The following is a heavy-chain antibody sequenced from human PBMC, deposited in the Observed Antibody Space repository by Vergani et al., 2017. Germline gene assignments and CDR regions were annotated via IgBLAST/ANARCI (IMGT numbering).Heavy chain of an antibody. V-gene: IGHV4-59*11. CDR1: GGSISSHY. J-gene: IGHJ5*02. CDR2: IYYSGST. Sequence: QVQLQESGPGLVKPSETLSLTCTVSGGSISSHYWSWIRQPPGKGLEWIGYIYYSGSTNYNPSLKSRVTISVDTSKHQFSLKLSSVTAADTAVYYWARDCHDYGDYGFNWFDPWGQGTLVTVSS. D-gene: IGHD4-17*01. CDR3: ARDCHDYGDYGFNWFDP.